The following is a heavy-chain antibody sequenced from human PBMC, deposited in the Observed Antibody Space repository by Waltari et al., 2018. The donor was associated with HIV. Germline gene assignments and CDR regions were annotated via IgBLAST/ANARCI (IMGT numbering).Heavy chain of an antibody. CDR3: AKGCSGGSCYPDDY. CDR2: ISGSGGST. V-gene: IGHV3-23*01. CDR1: GFTFSSYA. J-gene: IGHJ4*02. D-gene: IGHD2-15*01. Sequence: EVQLLESGGGLVQPGGSLRLSCAASGFTFSSYAMSWVRQAPGKGLEWVSAISGSGGSTYYADSVKDRFTISRDNSKNTLYLQMNSLRAEDTAVYYCAKGCSGGSCYPDDYWGQGTLVTVSS.